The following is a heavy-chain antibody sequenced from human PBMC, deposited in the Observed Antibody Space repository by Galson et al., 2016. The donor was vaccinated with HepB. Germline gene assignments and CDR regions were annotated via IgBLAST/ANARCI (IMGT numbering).Heavy chain of an antibody. V-gene: IGHV4-34*01. CDR1: GGSFSDFY. Sequence: SETLSLTCAVYGGSFSDFYWSWIRQPPGKGLEWIGEINHSGNTNYNPSLKSRVTISVDTSKDQFSLKLSSVTAADTAVYYCARGGRPRIWGQGTMVTVSS. CDR3: ARGGRPRI. J-gene: IGHJ3*02. CDR2: INHSGNT. D-gene: IGHD3-10*01.